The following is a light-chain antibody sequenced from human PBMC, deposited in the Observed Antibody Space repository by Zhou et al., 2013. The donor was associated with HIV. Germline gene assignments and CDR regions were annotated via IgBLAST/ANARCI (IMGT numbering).Light chain of an antibody. CDR1: QNIKTS. J-gene: IGKJ5*01. CDR3: QQRDNWPIT. Sequence: DIVLTQSPATLSLSPGERGTLSCRASQNIKTSLAWYQQKPGQPPRLLIYDASNRASGIPARFSGSGSGTDFTLTISSLEPEDSAVYYCQQRDNWPITFGQGTRLEI. V-gene: IGKV3-11*01. CDR2: DAS.